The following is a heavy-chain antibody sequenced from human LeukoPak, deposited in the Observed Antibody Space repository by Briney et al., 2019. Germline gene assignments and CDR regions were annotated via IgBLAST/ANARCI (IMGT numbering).Heavy chain of an antibody. Sequence: ASVKVSCKASGYTFTSYAMNWVRQAPGQGLEWMGWINTNTGNPTYAQGFTGRFVFSLDTSVSTAYLQISSLKAEDTAVYYCARAEYSSSWYGGSGYYYSMDVWGQGTTVTVSS. D-gene: IGHD6-13*01. J-gene: IGHJ6*02. CDR2: INTNTGNP. CDR3: ARAEYSSSWYGGSGYYYSMDV. CDR1: GYTFTSYA. V-gene: IGHV7-4-1*02.